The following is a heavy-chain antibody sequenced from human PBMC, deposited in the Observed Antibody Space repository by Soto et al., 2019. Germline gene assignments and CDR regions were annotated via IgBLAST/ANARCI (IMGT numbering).Heavy chain of an antibody. Sequence: GGSLRLSCEASGFTFSSYAMSWVRQAPGKGLEWVSAVSGSGAGTLYADSVKGRFTISRDNSKTTLYLQMNSLKAEDTAVYYCAKEDDIVLMVYGNHFDFWGQGTLVTVSS. CDR3: AKEDDIVLMVYGNHFDF. CDR2: VSGSGAGT. J-gene: IGHJ4*02. D-gene: IGHD2-8*01. V-gene: IGHV3-23*01. CDR1: GFTFSSYA.